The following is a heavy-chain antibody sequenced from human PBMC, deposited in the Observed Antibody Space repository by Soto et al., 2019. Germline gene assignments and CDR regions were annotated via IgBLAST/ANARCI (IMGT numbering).Heavy chain of an antibody. CDR2: IYHSGST. J-gene: IGHJ4*02. D-gene: IGHD4-17*01. V-gene: IGHV4-38-2*02. Sequence: SETLSLTCTVSDYSISSGYYWGWIRQPPGKGLEWVGSIYHSGSTYYNPSLKSRVTLSVDTSKNQFSLKLSSVTAADTAVYYCARDDYASFDYWGQGTLVTVSS. CDR1: DYSISSGYY. CDR3: ARDDYASFDY.